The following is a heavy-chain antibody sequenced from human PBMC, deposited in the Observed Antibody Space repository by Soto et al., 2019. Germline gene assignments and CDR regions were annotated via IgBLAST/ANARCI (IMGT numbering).Heavy chain of an antibody. Sequence: PSETLSLTCSVSGDSISTYYWSWIRQPPGKGLEWIGSIYYSGSTYYNPSLKSRVTISVDTSKNQFSLKLSSVTAADTAVYYCACIFSGGYGYGFYYYGMDVWGQGTTVTVS. CDR3: ACIFSGGYGYGFYYYGMDV. CDR2: IYYSGST. V-gene: IGHV4-59*05. CDR1: GDSISTYY. D-gene: IGHD5-18*01. J-gene: IGHJ6*02.